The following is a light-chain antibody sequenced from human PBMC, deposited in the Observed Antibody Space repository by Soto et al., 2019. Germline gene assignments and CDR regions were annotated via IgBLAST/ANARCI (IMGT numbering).Light chain of an antibody. J-gene: IGKJ4*01. CDR3: QQYNSYPGLT. Sequence: DIQMTQSPSTLSASVGDRVTITCRASQSISSWLAWYQQKPGKAPKLLIYKASSLESGVPSRFSGSGSGTEFPLTISSLQADDFATYYCQQYNSYPGLTFGGGTKVEIK. V-gene: IGKV1-5*03. CDR1: QSISSW. CDR2: KAS.